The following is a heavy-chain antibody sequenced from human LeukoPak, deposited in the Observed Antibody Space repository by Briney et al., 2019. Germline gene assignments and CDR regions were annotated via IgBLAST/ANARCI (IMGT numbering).Heavy chain of an antibody. J-gene: IGHJ6*02. CDR2: ISYDGSNK. D-gene: IGHD3-3*01. V-gene: IGHV3-30*18. CDR1: GFTFSSYG. CDR3: AKEEWNYGMDV. Sequence: TGGSLRLSCAASGFTFSSYGMHWVRQAPGKGLEWVAVISYDGSNKYYADSVKGRFTISRDNSKNTLYLQMNSLRAEDTAVYYCAKEEWNYGMDVWGQGTTVTVSS.